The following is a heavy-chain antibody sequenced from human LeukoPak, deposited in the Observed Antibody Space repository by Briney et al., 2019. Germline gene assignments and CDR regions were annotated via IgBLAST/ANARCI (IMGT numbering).Heavy chain of an antibody. CDR1: GYTFTSYG. CDR3: ARVWFGELSEYYFDY. J-gene: IGHJ4*02. Sequence: ASVKVSCEASGYTFTSYGISWVRQAPGQGLEWMGWISAYNGNTNYAQKLQGRVTMTTDTSTSTAYMELRSLRSDDTAVYYCARVWFGELSEYYFDYWGQGTLVTVSS. CDR2: ISAYNGNT. V-gene: IGHV1-18*01. D-gene: IGHD3-10*01.